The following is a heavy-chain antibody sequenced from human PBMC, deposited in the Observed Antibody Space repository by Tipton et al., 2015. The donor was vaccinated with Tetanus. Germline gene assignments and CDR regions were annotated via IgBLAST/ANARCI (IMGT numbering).Heavy chain of an antibody. Sequence: SLRLSCAASKFSFSRHSMNWVRQAPGKGLEWVSSISSGSTYIYYADSVKGRFTISRDNAKNSLYLLMDSLRAEDTAVYYCARGPRLLLYYFDSWGQGTLVTVSS. J-gene: IGHJ4*02. D-gene: IGHD5-12*01. CDR2: ISSGSTYI. CDR3: ARGPRLLLYYFDS. V-gene: IGHV3-21*01. CDR1: KFSFSRHS.